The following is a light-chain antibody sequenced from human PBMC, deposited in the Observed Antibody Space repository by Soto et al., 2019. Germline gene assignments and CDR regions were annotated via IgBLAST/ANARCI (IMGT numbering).Light chain of an antibody. J-gene: IGKJ4*01. Sequence: GLTQSPGTLSLSPGERATLSCRAIQSVNINYLAWYQQKPGQAPRLLIYGISKRATDIPARFSGSGSGTDFTLTISSLEPEDFAVHYCQQRSHWPPLTSGGRT. CDR2: GIS. CDR1: QSVNINY. V-gene: IGKV3-11*01. CDR3: QQRSHWPPLT.